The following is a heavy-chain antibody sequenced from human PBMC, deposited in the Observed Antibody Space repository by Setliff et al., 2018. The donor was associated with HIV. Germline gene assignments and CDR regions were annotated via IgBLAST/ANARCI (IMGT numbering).Heavy chain of an antibody. Sequence: PSETLSLTCSVSGAPIRGGGYFWTWIRQLPGRGLEWIGYIYYSGSTYYNPSLKSRVIISVDTSKNQFSLNLTSVTAADTAVYYCARIAADYYYYYMDVWGKGTTVTAP. D-gene: IGHD6-6*01. V-gene: IGHV4-31*03. J-gene: IGHJ6*03. CDR1: GAPIRGGGYF. CDR3: ARIAADYYYYYMDV. CDR2: IYYSGST.